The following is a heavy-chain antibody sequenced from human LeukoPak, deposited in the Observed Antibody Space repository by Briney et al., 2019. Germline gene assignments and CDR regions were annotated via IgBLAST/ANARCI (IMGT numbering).Heavy chain of an antibody. V-gene: IGHV3-49*04. Sequence: PGGPLRLSCTGFGFIFGDHPMSWVREAPEKGLECVGFISCKSYGATTEYAASVKGRVTISRDDSKGIAYLQMNSLEIEDTAVYYCARGPILLWLHNGMDVWGQGTTVTVSS. CDR3: ARGPILLWLHNGMDV. J-gene: IGHJ6*02. CDR2: ISCKSYGATT. D-gene: IGHD6-19*01. CDR1: GFIFGDHP.